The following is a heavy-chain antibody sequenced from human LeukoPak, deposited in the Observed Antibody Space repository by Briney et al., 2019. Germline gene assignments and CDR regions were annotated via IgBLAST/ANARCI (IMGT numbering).Heavy chain of an antibody. D-gene: IGHD7-27*01. V-gene: IGHV3-21*04. CDR3: ARDNRELTGDEGY. J-gene: IGHJ4*02. Sequence: GGSLRLSCAASGFTFSSYSMNWVRQAPGKGLEWVPSISSSSSYIYYADSVKGRFTISRDNAKNSLSLQMNSLRSDDTAVYYCARDNRELTGDEGYWGQGTLVTVSS. CDR2: ISSSSSYI. CDR1: GFTFSSYS.